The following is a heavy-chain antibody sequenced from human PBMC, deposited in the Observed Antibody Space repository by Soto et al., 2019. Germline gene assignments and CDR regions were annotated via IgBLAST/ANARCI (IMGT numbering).Heavy chain of an antibody. CDR3: ARDLLVLEYYYHSGMDV. V-gene: IGHV3-66*01. CDR2: IYSGGST. J-gene: IGHJ6*02. Sequence: GGSWSLSCRATAFTASAKRDGGTRQAPGRGLEWVSVIYSGGSTYYADSVKGRFTISRDNSKNTLYLQMNSLRAEDTAVYYCARDLLVLEYYYHSGMDVWGQGT. CDR1: AFTASAKR. D-gene: IGHD6-6*01.